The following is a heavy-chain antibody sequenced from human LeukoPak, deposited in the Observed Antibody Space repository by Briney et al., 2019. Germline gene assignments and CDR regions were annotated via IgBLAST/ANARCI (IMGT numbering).Heavy chain of an antibody. Sequence: EASVKVSCKASGGTFSSYAISWVRQAPGQGLEWMGRIIPILGIANYAQKFQGRVTMTTDTSTSTAYMELRSLRSDDTAVYYCARAQGPAANDAFDIWGQGTMVTVSS. CDR1: GGTFSSYA. CDR2: IIPILGIA. D-gene: IGHD2-2*01. J-gene: IGHJ3*02. CDR3: ARAQGPAANDAFDI. V-gene: IGHV1-69*04.